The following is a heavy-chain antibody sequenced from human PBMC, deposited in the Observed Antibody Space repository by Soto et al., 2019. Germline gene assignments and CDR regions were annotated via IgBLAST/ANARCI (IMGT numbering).Heavy chain of an antibody. CDR3: ARLPAGY. CDR1: GSSISSGGYS. V-gene: IGHV4-30-2*01. Sequence: SETLSLTCAVSGSSISSGGYSWSWIRQPPGKGLEWIGYIYHSGSTYYNPSLKSRVTISVDRSKNQFSLKLSSVTAADTAVYYCARLPAGYWGQGTLVTVSS. CDR2: IYHSGST. J-gene: IGHJ4*02.